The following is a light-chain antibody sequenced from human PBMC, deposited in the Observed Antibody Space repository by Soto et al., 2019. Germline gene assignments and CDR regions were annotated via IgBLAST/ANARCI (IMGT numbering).Light chain of an antibody. Sequence: DIQTTQSPSTLSASVGDRVTITCRASQSISSWLAWYQQKPGKAPNLLIYKASSLESGVPSRFSGSRSGTEFTLTISSLQPDDFATYYCQQYESYPLTFGGGTKVEIK. CDR3: QQYESYPLT. CDR1: QSISSW. V-gene: IGKV1-5*03. J-gene: IGKJ4*01. CDR2: KAS.